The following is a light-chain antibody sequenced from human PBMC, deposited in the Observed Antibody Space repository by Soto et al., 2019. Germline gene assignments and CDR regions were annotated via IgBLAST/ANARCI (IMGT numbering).Light chain of an antibody. Sequence: QLVLTQSPSASASLGASVKLTCPLSSGHSSYAIAWHQQQPEKGPRYLMKLNSDGSHNKGDGIPDRFSGSSSGAERYLTISSLQSEDEADYYCQTWGTGVQVFGGGTKVTVL. CDR2: LNSDGSH. J-gene: IGLJ3*02. CDR1: SGHSSYA. V-gene: IGLV4-69*01. CDR3: QTWGTGVQV.